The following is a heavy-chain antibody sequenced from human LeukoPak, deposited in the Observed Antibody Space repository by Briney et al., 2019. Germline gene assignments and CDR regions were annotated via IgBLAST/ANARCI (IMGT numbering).Heavy chain of an antibody. D-gene: IGHD2-8*01. CDR1: GGSIRSYH. V-gene: IGHV4-59*08. Sequence: SETLSLTCSVSGGSIRSYHWSWLRQSPGKALEWIAYMNSRGDTKYNPSLKSRVTISMDTPKNKFSLKVSSVTDADTALYVCARTTANGSAYYWCQGTQVTVSA. CDR3: ARTTANGSAYY. J-gene: IGHJ4*02. CDR2: MNSRGDT.